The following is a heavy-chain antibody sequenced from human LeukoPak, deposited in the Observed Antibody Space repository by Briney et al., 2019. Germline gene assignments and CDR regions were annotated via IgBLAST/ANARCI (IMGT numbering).Heavy chain of an antibody. CDR3: ASLPMITFGGVIVRRISYFDL. D-gene: IGHD3-16*02. Sequence: SETLSLTCAVSGGSISSSNWWSWVRQPPGKGLEWIGEIYHSGSTNYNPSLKSRVTISVDTSKNQFSLKLSSVTAADTAVYYCASLPMITFGGVIVRRISYFDLWGRGTLVTVSS. V-gene: IGHV4-4*02. CDR2: IYHSGST. J-gene: IGHJ2*01. CDR1: GGSISSSNW.